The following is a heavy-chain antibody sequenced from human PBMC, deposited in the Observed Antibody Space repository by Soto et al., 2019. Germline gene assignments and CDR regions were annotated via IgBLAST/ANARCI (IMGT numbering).Heavy chain of an antibody. Sequence: QVQLQESGPGLVQPSQTLSLTCTVSGGSISSGGYYWSWIRQQPGTGLEWIGYIYYSGSTYYNPSLKSRVTISVDTSKNQFSPKLSSVTAADTAVYYWARSSTSANYFDYWGQGTLVTVSS. D-gene: IGHD2-2*01. CDR2: IYYSGST. CDR1: GGSISSGGYY. CDR3: ARSSTSANYFDY. V-gene: IGHV4-31*03. J-gene: IGHJ4*02.